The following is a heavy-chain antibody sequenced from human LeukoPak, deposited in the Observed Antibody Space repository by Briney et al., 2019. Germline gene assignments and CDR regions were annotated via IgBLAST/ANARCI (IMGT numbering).Heavy chain of an antibody. CDR1: GFTFSSFA. Sequence: GGSLRLSCAASGFTFSSFAMTWVRQAPGKGLEWVSAISGSGVNTYHADSVKGRFTISRDNSKNTLYLQMNSLRAEDTAVYYCAKNGPGLRFLEWSRNWFDYWGQGTLVTVSS. V-gene: IGHV3-23*01. CDR2: ISGSGVNT. J-gene: IGHJ4*02. CDR3: AKNGPGLRFLEWSRNWFDY. D-gene: IGHD3-3*01.